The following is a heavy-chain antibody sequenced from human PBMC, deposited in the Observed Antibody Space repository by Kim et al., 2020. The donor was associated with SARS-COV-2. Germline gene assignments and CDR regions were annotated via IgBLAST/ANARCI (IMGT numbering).Heavy chain of an antibody. J-gene: IGHJ4*02. V-gene: IGHV3-74*01. CDR2: INSDGGTT. CDR3: ASRLYTGTYYYFDY. CDR1: GFTFSSYW. D-gene: IGHD1-26*01. Sequence: GGSLRLSCAASGFTFSSYWMHWVRQAPGKGLVWVSRINSDGGTTSYADSVKGRFTISRDNAKSTLCLQMNSLRAEDTAVYYCASRLYTGTYYYFDYWGQGTLITVT.